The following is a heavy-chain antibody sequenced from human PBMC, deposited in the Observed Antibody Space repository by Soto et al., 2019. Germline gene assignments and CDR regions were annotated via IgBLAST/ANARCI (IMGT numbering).Heavy chain of an antibody. Sequence: EVQLLESGGGLVQPGGSLRLSCAASGFTFSNYWMTWVRQAPGKGLEWVANIRQDGSENSYVGSVKGRFTISRDNTKNSLFLQMNNPRADDAAIYYCGRESGSKSMDVCGQGTTVTVSS. CDR3: GRESGSKSMDV. V-gene: IGHV3-7*03. J-gene: IGHJ6*02. CDR1: GFTFSNYW. CDR2: IRQDGSEN. D-gene: IGHD3-3*01.